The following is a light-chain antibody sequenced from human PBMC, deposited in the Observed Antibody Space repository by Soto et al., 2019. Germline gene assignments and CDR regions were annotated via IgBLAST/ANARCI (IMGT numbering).Light chain of an antibody. CDR2: LAS. Sequence: EIVLTQSPATLSSFPGDRGTLSCRASQAFDTRLAWYQHKPGHAPRLLIYLASNRAAGVPARFSGSGSGTDFTLTISDVEPEDFAVYYCHQRQSWPRTFGQGTTVDIK. J-gene: IGKJ1*01. CDR1: QAFDTR. V-gene: IGKV3-11*01. CDR3: HQRQSWPRT.